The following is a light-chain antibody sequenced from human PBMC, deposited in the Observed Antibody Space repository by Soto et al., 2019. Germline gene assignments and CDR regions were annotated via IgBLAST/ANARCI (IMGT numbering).Light chain of an antibody. CDR1: KLGDKY. CDR2: QDS. V-gene: IGLV3-1*01. J-gene: IGLJ2*01. Sequence: SYELTQPPSVSVSPGQTASITCSGDKLGDKYACWYQQKPGQSPVLVIYQDSKRPSGIPERFSGSNSGNTATLTISGTQAMDEADTYCQAWDSSTGVVFGGGTKLTVL. CDR3: QAWDSSTGVV.